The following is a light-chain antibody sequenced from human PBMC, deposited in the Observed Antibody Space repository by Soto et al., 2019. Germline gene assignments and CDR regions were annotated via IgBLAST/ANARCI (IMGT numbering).Light chain of an antibody. CDR2: DAS. V-gene: IGKV3-11*01. CDR3: QQRTNWPLT. Sequence: EIVLTQSPVTLSLSPGERATLSCRASQSVTTFLAWYQQKPGQAPRLLIYDASKRATGIPARFSGSGSGTDFPLTLSSLEPEDFAVYYCQQRTNWPLTFGGGTKVELK. J-gene: IGKJ4*01. CDR1: QSVTTF.